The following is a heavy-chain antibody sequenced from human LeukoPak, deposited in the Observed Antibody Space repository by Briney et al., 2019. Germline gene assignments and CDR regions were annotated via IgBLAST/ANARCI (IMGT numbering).Heavy chain of an antibody. CDR3: AALQYSYGSYFDY. V-gene: IGHV4-39*01. J-gene: IGHJ4*02. CDR2: IYYSGST. Sequence: SETLSLTCTVSGGSISSSSYYWGWIRQPPGKGLEWIGSIYYSGSTYYNPSLKSRVTISVDTSKNQFSLKLSSVTAADTAVYYCAALQYSYGSYFDYWGQGTLVTVSS. D-gene: IGHD5-18*01. CDR1: GGSISSSSYY.